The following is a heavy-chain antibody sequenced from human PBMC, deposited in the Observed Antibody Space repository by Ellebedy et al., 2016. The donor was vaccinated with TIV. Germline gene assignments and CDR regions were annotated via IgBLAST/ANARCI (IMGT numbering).Heavy chain of an antibody. V-gene: IGHV3-53*01. CDR2: LYNDDRI. Sequence: GESLKISCAASGFTVSFNYMSWVRQAPGKGLEWVSGLYNDDRIYYADSVKGRFTISRDNAKNSLYLQMNSLRAEDTAVYSCASREMATIDYYFDYWGQGTLVTVSS. J-gene: IGHJ4*02. CDR3: ASREMATIDYYFDY. D-gene: IGHD5-24*01. CDR1: GFTVSFNY.